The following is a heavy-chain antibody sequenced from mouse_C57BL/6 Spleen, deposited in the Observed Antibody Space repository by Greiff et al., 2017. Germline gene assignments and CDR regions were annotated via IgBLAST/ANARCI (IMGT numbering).Heavy chain of an antibody. Sequence: QVQLKESGAELVRPGTSVKMSCKASGYTFTNYWIGWAKQRPGHGLEWIGDIYPGGGYTNYNEKFKGKATLTADKSSSTAYMQFSSLTSEDSAIYYCARAESYGNFDYWGQGTTLTVSS. CDR3: ARAESYGNFDY. D-gene: IGHD2-1*01. J-gene: IGHJ2*01. CDR1: GYTFTNYW. V-gene: IGHV1-63*01. CDR2: IYPGGGYT.